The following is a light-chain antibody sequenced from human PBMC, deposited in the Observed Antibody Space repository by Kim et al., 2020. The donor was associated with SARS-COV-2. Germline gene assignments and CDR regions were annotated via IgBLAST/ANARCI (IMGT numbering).Light chain of an antibody. Sequence: LSPGESATLSCRASQSVSSTLAWYQQKRGQAPRLLIYGASTRATGVPARFSGSGSGTEFNFTISSLQSEGFAIYYCQQYNNWPLTFGGGTKVDIK. V-gene: IGKV3-15*01. CDR3: QQYNNWPLT. CDR1: QSVSST. J-gene: IGKJ4*01. CDR2: GAS.